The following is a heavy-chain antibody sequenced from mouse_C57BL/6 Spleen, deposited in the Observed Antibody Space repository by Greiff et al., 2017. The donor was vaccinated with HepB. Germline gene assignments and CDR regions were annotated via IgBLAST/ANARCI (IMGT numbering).Heavy chain of an antibody. CDR3: ASSHYYGGSYWYFDV. CDR2: IDPSDSET. CDR1: GYTFTSYW. J-gene: IGHJ1*03. V-gene: IGHV1-52*01. D-gene: IGHD1-1*01. Sequence: QVQLQQPGAELVRPGSSVKLSCKASGYTFTSYWMHWVKQRPIQGLEWIGNIDPSDSETHYNQKFKDKATLTVDKSSSTAYMQLSILTSEDSAVYYCASSHYYGGSYWYFDVWGTGTTVTVSS.